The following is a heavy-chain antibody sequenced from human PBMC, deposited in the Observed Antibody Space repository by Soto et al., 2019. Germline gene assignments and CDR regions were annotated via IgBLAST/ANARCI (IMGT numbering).Heavy chain of an antibody. D-gene: IGHD3-10*01. J-gene: IGHJ5*02. CDR3: ARRERYYGSPGWFDP. CDR2: VYYNENT. V-gene: IGHV4-39*01. Sequence: SETLSLTCSVSGSSISSFTYYWGWIRQPPGKGLEWIGTVYYNENTYYNPSLKSRVTITVDTAKNQFSLNLRSVTAADTAMYFCARRERYYGSPGWFDPWGPGTLVTVSS. CDR1: GSSISSFTYY.